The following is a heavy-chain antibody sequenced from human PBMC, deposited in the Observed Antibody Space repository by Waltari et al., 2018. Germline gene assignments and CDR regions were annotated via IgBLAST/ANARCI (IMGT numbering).Heavy chain of an antibody. Sequence: EVQLVESGGGLVQPGGSLRLSCAASGFTFSSYWMTWVRQAPGKGLDWVAQIKHDGIEKYYVDSVKGRFTISRDNAKNSLYLQMNSLRAEDTAVFYCARGGAYSGGDYWGQGTLVTVSS. V-gene: IGHV3-7*01. CDR2: IKHDGIEK. CDR3: ARGGAYSGGDY. CDR1: GFTFSSYW. D-gene: IGHD2-15*01. J-gene: IGHJ4*02.